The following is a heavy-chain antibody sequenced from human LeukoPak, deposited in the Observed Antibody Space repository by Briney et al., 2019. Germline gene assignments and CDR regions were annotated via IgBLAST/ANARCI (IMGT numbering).Heavy chain of an antibody. CDR3: ARMVTAASLDD. Sequence: GGSLRLSCAASGFTFSSYSMNWVRQAPGKGLEWVSYISSSSSTIYYADSVKGRFTISRDNAKNSLYLQMNSLRADDTAVYCCARMVTAASLDDWGQGTLVTVSS. CDR1: GFTFSSYS. D-gene: IGHD2-2*01. V-gene: IGHV3-48*01. J-gene: IGHJ4*02. CDR2: ISSSSSTI.